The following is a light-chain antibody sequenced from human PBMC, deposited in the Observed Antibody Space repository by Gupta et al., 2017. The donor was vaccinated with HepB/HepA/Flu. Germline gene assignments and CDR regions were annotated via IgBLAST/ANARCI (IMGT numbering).Light chain of an antibody. J-gene: IGKJ4*01. CDR3: QHLNA. CDR2: ATS. Sequence: DIQLTQSPSFLSASIGDRVTITCRASLGISSYLAWYQQKPGKAPKLLIYATSTLQGGVTSRFSGSGSVTDFTRARNSLQPEDCETYDSQHLNAFSGGTKVEIK. CDR1: LGISSY. V-gene: IGKV1-9*01.